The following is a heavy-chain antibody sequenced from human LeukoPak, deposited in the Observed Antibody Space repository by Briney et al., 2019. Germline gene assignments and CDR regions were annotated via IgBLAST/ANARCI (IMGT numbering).Heavy chain of an antibody. V-gene: IGHV4-34*01. CDR3: ARLLNTAMVIPRAYFDY. J-gene: IGHJ4*02. D-gene: IGHD5-18*01. Sequence: SETLSLTCAVYGGSFSGYYWSWIRQPPGKGLEWIGSIYYSGSTYYSPSLKSRVTISVDTSKNQFSLKLSSVTAADTAVYYCARLLNTAMVIPRAYFDYWGQGTLVTVSS. CDR1: GGSFSGYY. CDR2: IYYSGST.